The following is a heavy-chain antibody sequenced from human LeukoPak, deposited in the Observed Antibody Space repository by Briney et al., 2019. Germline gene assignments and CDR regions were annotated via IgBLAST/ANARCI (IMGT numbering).Heavy chain of an antibody. D-gene: IGHD3-3*01. J-gene: IGHJ2*01. CDR1: GGTSRDYV. Sequence: GASVKVSCEPSGGTSRDYVVTWVRQAPGQGLEWMGGIIPMFATATYAQKFQGRVTLATDESTITAYMELSSLRSEDTAVYYCARAWRGALMGGYDWYFDLWGRGTLVTVSS. V-gene: IGHV1-69*05. CDR3: ARAWRGALMGGYDWYFDL. CDR2: IIPMFATA.